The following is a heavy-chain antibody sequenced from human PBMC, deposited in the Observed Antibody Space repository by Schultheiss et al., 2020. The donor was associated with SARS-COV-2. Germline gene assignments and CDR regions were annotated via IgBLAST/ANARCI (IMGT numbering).Heavy chain of an antibody. D-gene: IGHD3-10*01. CDR1: GYTFTGYY. Sequence: ASVKVSCKASGYTFTGYYMHWVRQAPGQGLEWMGWINPNSGGTNYAQKFQGWVTMTRDTSISTAYMELSRLRSDDTAVYYCARDWVTMVQGVIDGGYYGMDVWGQGTTVTVSS. CDR2: INPNSGGT. CDR3: ARDWVTMVQGVIDGGYYGMDV. V-gene: IGHV1-2*04. J-gene: IGHJ6*02.